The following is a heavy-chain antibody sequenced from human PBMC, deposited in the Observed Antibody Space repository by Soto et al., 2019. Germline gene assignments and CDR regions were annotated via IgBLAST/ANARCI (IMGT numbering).Heavy chain of an antibody. CDR2: IYSTEST. CDR1: GGSISSGSYY. J-gene: IGHJ3*02. Sequence: PSETLSLTCTVSGGSISSGSYYWSWIRQHPGKGLEWIGYIYSTESTNYNPSLRSRVTVSVDTSTNQFSLKLSSVTAADTAVYYCARDTVGYDFWSGTDGALDISGQGTLVTVSS. V-gene: IGHV4-31*03. CDR3: ARDTVGYDFWSGTDGALDI. D-gene: IGHD3-3*01.